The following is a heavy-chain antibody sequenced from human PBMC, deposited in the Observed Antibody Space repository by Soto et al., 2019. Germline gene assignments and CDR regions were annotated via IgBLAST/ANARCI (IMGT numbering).Heavy chain of an antibody. D-gene: IGHD2-15*01. J-gene: IGHJ4*02. CDR3: ASGSSGVRFDY. CDR1: GFTFSSYG. CDR2: IWYDGNNK. V-gene: IGHV3-33*01. Sequence: QVQLVESGGGVVQPGRSLRLSCAASGFTFSSYGMHWVRQAPGKGLEWVAVIWYDGNNKYYADSVKGRFTISRDNSKNTLYLQMNSLRAEDTAVYYCASGSSGVRFDYWGQGTLVTVSS.